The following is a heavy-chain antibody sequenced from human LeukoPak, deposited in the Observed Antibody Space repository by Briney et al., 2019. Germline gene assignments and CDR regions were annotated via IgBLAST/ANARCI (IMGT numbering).Heavy chain of an antibody. CDR3: ARLYNDPGTLTYFDY. Sequence: SETLSLTCTVSGGSISSSSYYWGWIRQPPGKGLGWIGSIYYSGSTYYNPSLKSRVTISVDTSKNQFSLKLSSVTAADTAVYYCARLYNDPGTLTYFDYWGQGTLVTVSS. CDR1: GGSISSSSYY. V-gene: IGHV4-39*01. J-gene: IGHJ4*02. CDR2: IYYSGST. D-gene: IGHD1-14*01.